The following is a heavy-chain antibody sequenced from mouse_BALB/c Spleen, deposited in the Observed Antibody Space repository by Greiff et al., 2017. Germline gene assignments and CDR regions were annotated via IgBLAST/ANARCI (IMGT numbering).Heavy chain of an antibody. CDR1: GFTFSSFG. J-gene: IGHJ4*01. D-gene: IGHD1-2*01. CDR2: ISSGSSTI. V-gene: IGHV5-17*02. Sequence: EVKVEESGGGLVQPGGSRKLSCAASGFTFSSFGMHWVRQAPEKGLEWVAYISSGSSTIYYADTVKGRFTISRDNPKNTLFLQMTSLRSEDTAMYYCARDYYGSYAMDYWGQGTSVTVSS. CDR3: ARDYYGSYAMDY.